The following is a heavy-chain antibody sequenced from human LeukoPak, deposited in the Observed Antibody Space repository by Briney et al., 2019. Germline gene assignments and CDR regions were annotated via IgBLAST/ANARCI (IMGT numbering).Heavy chain of an antibody. CDR3: AREKGITIFGVAKEAFDI. J-gene: IGHJ3*02. Sequence: GASVKVSCKASGGTLSSYAISWVRQAPGQGLEWMGGIIPIFGTANYAQKFQGRVTITADESTSTAYMELSSLRSEDTAVYYCAREKGITIFGVAKEAFDIWGQGTMVTVSS. D-gene: IGHD3-3*01. CDR1: GGTLSSYA. CDR2: IIPIFGTA. V-gene: IGHV1-69*13.